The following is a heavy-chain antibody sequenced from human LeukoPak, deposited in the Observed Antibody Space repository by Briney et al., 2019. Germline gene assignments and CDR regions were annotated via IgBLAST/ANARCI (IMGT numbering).Heavy chain of an antibody. J-gene: IGHJ5*02. Sequence: PGGSLRLSCAASGFTFRSYALSWVRQAPGKGLEWVSGISENGGTTFYADSVKGRFTITRDNSKNTLYVQMNSLRGEDTAVYYWAKDYGPKQLVFLDPWGQGTLVTVPS. CDR2: ISENGGTT. D-gene: IGHD6-13*01. CDR1: GFTFRSYA. CDR3: AKDYGPKQLVFLDP. V-gene: IGHV3-23*01.